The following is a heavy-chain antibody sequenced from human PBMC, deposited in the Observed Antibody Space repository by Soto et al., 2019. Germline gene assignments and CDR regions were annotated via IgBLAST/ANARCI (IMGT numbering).Heavy chain of an antibody. CDR3: TKRKGGSGSPDAFDI. D-gene: IGHD3-10*01. CDR2: ISGSGGST. V-gene: IGHV3-23*01. Sequence: EVQLLESGGGLVQPGGSLRLSCAASGFTFSSYAMSWVRQAPGKGLEWVSAISGSGGSTYYADSVKGRFTISRDNAKNTLYLQMNSLRAEDTAVYYCTKRKGGSGSPDAFDIWGQGTMVTVSS. CDR1: GFTFSSYA. J-gene: IGHJ3*02.